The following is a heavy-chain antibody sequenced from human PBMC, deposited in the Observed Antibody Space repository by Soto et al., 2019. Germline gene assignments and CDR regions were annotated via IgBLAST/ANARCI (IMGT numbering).Heavy chain of an antibody. CDR3: ARDGGGNSLAY. J-gene: IGHJ4*02. D-gene: IGHD2-21*02. Sequence: QVQRVQSGAEVKKPGSSVKVSCKASGGTFSSYTISWVRQAPGQGLEWMGGIIPIFNAAKYAPKFQGRLTITADESTSTAYMELSSLRSEDTAVYYCARDGGGNSLAYWGQGTLVIVSS. CDR2: IIPIFNAA. CDR1: GGTFSSYT. V-gene: IGHV1-69*01.